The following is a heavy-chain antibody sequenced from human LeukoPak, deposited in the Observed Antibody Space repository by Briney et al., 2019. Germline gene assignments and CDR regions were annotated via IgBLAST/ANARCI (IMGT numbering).Heavy chain of an antibody. CDR1: GYSFTSYW. Sequence: GESLKIFCKGSGYSFTSYWIGWVRQMSGRGLEWMGIIYPGDSDTRYSPSFQGQVTISADKSISTAYLQWSSLKASDTAMYYCAGREGDILDFFDYWGQGTLVTVSS. CDR2: IYPGDSDT. CDR3: AGREGDILDFFDY. V-gene: IGHV5-51*01. D-gene: IGHD3-10*01. J-gene: IGHJ4*02.